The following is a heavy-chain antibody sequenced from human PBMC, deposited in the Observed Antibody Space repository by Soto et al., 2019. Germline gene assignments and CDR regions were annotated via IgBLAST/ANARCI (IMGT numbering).Heavy chain of an antibody. CDR1: GFTFRNYN. V-gene: IGHV3-48*02. D-gene: IGHD1-26*01. CDR2: ISSGSPVI. Sequence: GESLKISCAASGFTFRNYNMNWVRQAPGKGLEWVSFISSGSPVIYYADSVKGRFTISRDNAKNSLYLQMNSLRDEDTAVYYCARISEIYERYWGRGTLVTVSS. CDR3: ARISEIYERY. J-gene: IGHJ4*02.